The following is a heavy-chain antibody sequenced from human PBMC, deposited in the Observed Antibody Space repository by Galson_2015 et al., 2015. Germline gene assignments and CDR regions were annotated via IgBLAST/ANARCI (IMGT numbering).Heavy chain of an antibody. D-gene: IGHD6-13*01. CDR1: GYRFSNYW. V-gene: IGHV5-51*01. Sequence: QSGAEVKKAGESLEISCKTSGYRFSNYWIAWVRQMPGKGLEWMGIINPGDSDTRYSPSLQGQVTISVDKSMSTAYLQWSSPKASDTAMYYCARHRAAGGGYYYGMDVWGQGT. CDR3: ARHRAAGGGYYYGMDV. J-gene: IGHJ6*02. CDR2: INPGDSDT.